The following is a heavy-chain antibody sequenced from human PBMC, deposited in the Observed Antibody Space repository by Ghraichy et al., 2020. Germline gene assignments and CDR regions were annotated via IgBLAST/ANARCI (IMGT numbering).Heavy chain of an antibody. Sequence: GGSLRLSCAASGFTFSSYWMSWVRQAPGKGLEWVANIKQDGSEKYYVDSVKGRFTISRDNAKNSLYLQMNSLRAEDTAVYYCARELSAEWLPRGGAFDIWGQGTMVTVSS. V-gene: IGHV3-7*03. D-gene: IGHD6-19*01. J-gene: IGHJ3*02. CDR1: GFTFSSYW. CDR2: IKQDGSEK. CDR3: ARELSAEWLPRGGAFDI.